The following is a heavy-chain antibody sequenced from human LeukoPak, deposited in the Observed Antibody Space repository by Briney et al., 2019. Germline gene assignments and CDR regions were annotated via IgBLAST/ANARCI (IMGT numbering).Heavy chain of an antibody. CDR3: AKCMSGSGVCLNFDS. D-gene: IGHD2-21*02. CDR1: GFTFRNYW. Sequence: QPGGSLRLSCSASGFTFRNYWMSWVRQAPGKGLEWVANINQDGSEIHYVDSVKGRFTISRDNSKNTLYLQINSLRAEDTAVYYCAKCMSGSGVCLNFDSWGRGILVTVSS. CDR2: INQDGSEI. J-gene: IGHJ4*02. V-gene: IGHV3-7*03.